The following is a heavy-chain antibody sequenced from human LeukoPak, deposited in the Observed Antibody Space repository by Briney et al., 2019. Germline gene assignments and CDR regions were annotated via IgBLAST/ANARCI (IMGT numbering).Heavy chain of an antibody. Sequence: GESLKISCKGSGYSFTSYWIGWVRRMPGKGLEWMGIIYPGDSDTRYSPSFQGRVTISADKSISTAYLQWSSLKASDTAMYYCARPRIVGATDDAFDIWGQGTMVTVSS. CDR2: IYPGDSDT. J-gene: IGHJ3*02. CDR3: ARPRIVGATDDAFDI. D-gene: IGHD1-26*01. CDR1: GYSFTSYW. V-gene: IGHV5-51*01.